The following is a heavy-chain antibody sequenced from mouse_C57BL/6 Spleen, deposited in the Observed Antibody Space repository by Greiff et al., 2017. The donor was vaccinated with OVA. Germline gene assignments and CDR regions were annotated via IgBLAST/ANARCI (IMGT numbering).Heavy chain of an antibody. Sequence: EVQLQQSGPELVKPGASVKISCKASGYTFTDYYMNWVKQSHGKSLEWIGDINPNNGGTSYNQKFKGKATLTVDKSSSTAYMELRSLTSEDSAVYYCARESSYGYAWFAYWGQGTLVTVSA. CDR2: INPNNGGT. V-gene: IGHV1-26*01. D-gene: IGHD2-9*01. CDR1: GYTFTDYY. CDR3: ARESSYGYAWFAY. J-gene: IGHJ3*01.